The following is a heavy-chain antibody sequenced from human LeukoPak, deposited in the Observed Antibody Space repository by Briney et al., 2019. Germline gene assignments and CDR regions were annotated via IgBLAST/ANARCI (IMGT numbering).Heavy chain of an antibody. V-gene: IGHV3-20*04. CDR1: GFTFNNFG. CDR3: ASTYDSSGYYPFDY. CDR2: VNWNGGST. Sequence: GGSLRLSCAASGFTFNNFGMSWVRQAPGKGLEWVSGVNWNGGSTGYADSVKGRFTISRDNARNVLYLQMNSLRAEDTAVYYCASTYDSSGYYPFDYWGQGTLVTVSS. J-gene: IGHJ4*02. D-gene: IGHD3-22*01.